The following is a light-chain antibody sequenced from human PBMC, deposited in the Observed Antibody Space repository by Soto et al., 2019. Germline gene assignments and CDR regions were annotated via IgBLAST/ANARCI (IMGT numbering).Light chain of an antibody. CDR2: STN. Sequence: QAVVTQEPSFSVSPGRTVTLTCGLSSGSVSTSYYPSWYQQTPGQAPRTLIYSTNTRSSGVPDRFSGSILGNKAALTITGAQADVESDYYCVLYMGSGIWLFGGGTKLTVL. V-gene: IGLV8-61*01. J-gene: IGLJ3*02. CDR3: VLYMGSGIWL. CDR1: SGSVSTSYY.